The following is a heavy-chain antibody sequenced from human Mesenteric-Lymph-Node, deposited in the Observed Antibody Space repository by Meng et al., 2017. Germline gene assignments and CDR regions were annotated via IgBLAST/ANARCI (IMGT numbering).Heavy chain of an antibody. CDR1: GFTFDDYA. J-gene: IGHJ4*02. CDR2: ISWDGGST. D-gene: IGHD6-19*01. Sequence: GESLKISCAASGFTFDDYAMHWVRQAPGKGLEWVSLISWDGGSTYYADSVKGRFTISRDNSKNSLYLQMNSLRAEDTAWYYCAKDKDSSGWYCDYWGQGTLVTVSS. CDR3: AKDKDSSGWYCDY. V-gene: IGHV3-43D*03.